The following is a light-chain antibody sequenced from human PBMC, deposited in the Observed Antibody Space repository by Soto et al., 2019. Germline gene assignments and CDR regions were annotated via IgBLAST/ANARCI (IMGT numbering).Light chain of an antibody. Sequence: IVMTQSPATVSVSPGESTSLSCRASRTIGTNLGWYQQKPGQAPRLLISKPSNRATGVPARVSGSGSGTEFTLTITSLQSEDIAVYYCQQYADWPLTFGGGTKVDIK. CDR1: RTIGTN. J-gene: IGKJ4*01. V-gene: IGKV3-15*01. CDR2: KPS. CDR3: QQYADWPLT.